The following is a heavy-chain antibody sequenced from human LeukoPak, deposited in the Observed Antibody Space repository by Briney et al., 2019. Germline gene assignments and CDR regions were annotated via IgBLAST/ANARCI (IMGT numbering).Heavy chain of an antibody. Sequence: SGGSLRLSCAASGFTFSRYSINWVRQAPGKGLEWVSYISSSSSARYYADSVKGRFTISRDNAKNSLYLQVNSLRDEDTAVYYCARAAIAAAGTVEYWGQGTLVTVSS. J-gene: IGHJ4*02. CDR2: ISSSSSAR. D-gene: IGHD6-13*01. CDR3: ARAAIAAAGTVEY. V-gene: IGHV3-48*02. CDR1: GFTFSRYS.